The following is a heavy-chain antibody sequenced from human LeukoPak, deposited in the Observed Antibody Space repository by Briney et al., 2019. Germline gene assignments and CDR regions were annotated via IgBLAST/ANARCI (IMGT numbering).Heavy chain of an antibody. CDR3: AREYYDSSGLGD. V-gene: IGHV1-3*01. Sequence: VASVKVSRKASGYTFTSYAMHWVRQAPGQRLEWMGWINAGNGNTKYSQKFQGRVTITRDTSASTAYMELSSLGSEDTAVYYCAREYYDSSGLGDWGQGTLVTVSS. J-gene: IGHJ4*02. CDR2: INAGNGNT. D-gene: IGHD3-22*01. CDR1: GYTFTSYA.